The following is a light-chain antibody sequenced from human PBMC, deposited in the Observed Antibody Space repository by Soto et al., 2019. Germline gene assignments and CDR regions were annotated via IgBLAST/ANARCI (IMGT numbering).Light chain of an antibody. CDR1: QTIRGL. J-gene: IGKJ5*01. V-gene: IGKV3-11*01. CDR3: QQRHNWPIT. Sequence: EIVLTQSPATLSLSPGERATLSCRTSQTIRGLLNWYQQRPGQAPRLLIYDTSNRATDIPARFSGSGSGTDFILTISGLDPEDFGVYFCQQRHNWPITFGQGTRLDSK. CDR2: DTS.